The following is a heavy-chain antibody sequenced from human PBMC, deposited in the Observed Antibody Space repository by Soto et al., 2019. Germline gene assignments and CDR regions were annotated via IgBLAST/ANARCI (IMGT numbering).Heavy chain of an antibody. CDR2: ISSDGTRT. J-gene: IGHJ4*02. V-gene: IGHV3-74*01. Sequence: EVQLVESGGGLVQPGGSLRLSCAASGFTFDGYWMHWVRQAPGKGLVWVSRISSDGTRTTYADSVKGRFTISRDNAXYTLFLQINSLRADDTAVYYCTRYRGSSGRPYYLDYWGQGTLVTVSS. D-gene: IGHD6-19*01. CDR3: TRYRGSSGRPYYLDY. CDR1: GFTFDGYW.